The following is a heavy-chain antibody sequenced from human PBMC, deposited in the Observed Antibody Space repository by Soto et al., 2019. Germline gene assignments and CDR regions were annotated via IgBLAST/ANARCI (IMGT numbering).Heavy chain of an antibody. Sequence: PGGSLRLSCAASGFTFSSYGMHWVRQAPGKGLEWVAVISYDGSNKYYADSVKGRFTISRDNSKSTLYLQMNSLRAEDTAVYYCAKGTHLLAYSSSWYFDYWGQGTLVTVSS. CDR3: AKGTHLLAYSSSWYFDY. CDR2: ISYDGSNK. J-gene: IGHJ4*02. V-gene: IGHV3-30*18. D-gene: IGHD6-13*01. CDR1: GFTFSSYG.